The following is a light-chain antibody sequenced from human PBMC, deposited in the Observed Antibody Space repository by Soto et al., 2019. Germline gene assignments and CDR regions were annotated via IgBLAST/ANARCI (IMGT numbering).Light chain of an antibody. CDR1: QSVSSSY. CDR3: HQYGSSPWT. J-gene: IGKJ1*01. Sequence: EIVLTQSPGTLSLSPGERATLSCRASQSVSSSYLAWYQQKPGQAPRLVIFDASTRATGIPDRFSGGGSGTDFTLTINRLEPEDFAVYFCHQYGSSPWTFGQGTKVDIK. V-gene: IGKV3-20*01. CDR2: DAS.